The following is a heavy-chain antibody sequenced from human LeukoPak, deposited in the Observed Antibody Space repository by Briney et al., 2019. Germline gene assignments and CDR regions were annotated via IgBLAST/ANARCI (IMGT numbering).Heavy chain of an antibody. D-gene: IGHD6-19*01. J-gene: IGHJ4*02. CDR1: GYTLTELS. CDR3: ATWQWLVEEFDY. Sequence: GASVKVSCKVSGYTLTELSMHWVRQAPGKGLEWMGGFDPEDGETIYAQKFQGRVTMTEDTSTDTAYMELSSLRPEDTAVYYCATWQWLVEEFDYWGQGTLVTVSS. CDR2: FDPEDGET. V-gene: IGHV1-24*01.